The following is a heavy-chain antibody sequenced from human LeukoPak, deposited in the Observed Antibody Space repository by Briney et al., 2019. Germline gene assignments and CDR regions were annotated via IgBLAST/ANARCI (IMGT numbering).Heavy chain of an antibody. CDR1: GGSFSGYY. CDR2: IYYSGSA. Sequence: SETLSLTCAVYGGSFSGYYWSWIRQPPGKGLEWIGFIYYSGSANYNPSLRSRVTISVDTSKNQFSLKLTSVTAADTAVYYCARTGVVATSYFFDYWGQGTLVTVSS. J-gene: IGHJ4*02. V-gene: IGHV4-59*01. D-gene: IGHD5-12*01. CDR3: ARTGVVATSYFFDY.